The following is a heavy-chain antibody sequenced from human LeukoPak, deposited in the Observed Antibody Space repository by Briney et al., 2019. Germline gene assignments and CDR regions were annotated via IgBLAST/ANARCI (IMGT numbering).Heavy chain of an antibody. V-gene: IGHV1-69*05. CDR2: IIPIFGTA. Sequence: GASVKVSCKASGYTFTGYYMHWVRQAPGQGLEWMGRIIPIFGTANYAQKFQGRVTITTDESTSTAYMELSSLRSEDTAVYYCAGPRNYFDSSGYSLDYWGQGTLVTVSS. CDR1: GYTFTGYY. J-gene: IGHJ4*02. D-gene: IGHD3-22*01. CDR3: AGPRNYFDSSGYSLDY.